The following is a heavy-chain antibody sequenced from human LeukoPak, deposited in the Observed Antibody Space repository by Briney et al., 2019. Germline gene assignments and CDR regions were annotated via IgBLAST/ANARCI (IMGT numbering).Heavy chain of an antibody. Sequence: SETLSLTCAVYGGSFSGYYWSWIRQPPGKGLEWIGEINHSGSTNYNPSLKSRVTISVNTSKNQFSLKLSSVTAADTAVYYCARGLKSGDYWGQGTLVTVSS. J-gene: IGHJ4*02. CDR2: INHSGST. CDR1: GGSFSGYY. V-gene: IGHV4-34*01. CDR3: ARGLKSGDY.